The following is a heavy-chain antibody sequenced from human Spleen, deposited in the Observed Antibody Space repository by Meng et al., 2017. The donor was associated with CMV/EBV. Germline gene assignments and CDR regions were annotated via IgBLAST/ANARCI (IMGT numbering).Heavy chain of an antibody. CDR3: ARDILERNAFDM. CDR2: ISYIGST. J-gene: IGHJ3*02. V-gene: IGHV4-61*01. CDR1: GGSVNSGSYY. Sequence: GSLRLSCSVSGGSVNSGSYYWSWLRQPPGKGLEWIGYISYIGSTNYNPSLKSRVTISVDTSKNQFSLKLSSVTAADTAVFYCARDILERNAFDMWGQGTMVTVSS. D-gene: IGHD1-1*01.